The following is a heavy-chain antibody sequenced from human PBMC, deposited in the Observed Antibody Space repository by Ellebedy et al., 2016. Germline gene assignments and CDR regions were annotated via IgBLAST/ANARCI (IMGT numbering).Heavy chain of an antibody. J-gene: IGHJ4*02. D-gene: IGHD3-3*01. V-gene: IGHV3-21*06. CDR3: TRDGSEWSRDV. CDR1: GFTFNVAG. CDR2: IVFTGTAA. Sequence: GESLKISXAASGFTFNVAGMTWVRQAPGKGLEWVATIVFTGTAAYYSDSAKGRFIISRDNVKNLVFLQMISLRVEDTAVYYCTRDGSEWSRDVWGQGTLVTVSS.